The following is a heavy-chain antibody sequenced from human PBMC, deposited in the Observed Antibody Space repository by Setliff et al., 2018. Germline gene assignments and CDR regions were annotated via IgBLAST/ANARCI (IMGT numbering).Heavy chain of an antibody. D-gene: IGHD3-3*01. Sequence: SETLSLTCTVSGGSISSSSYYWGWIRQPPGKGLEWIGSIYYSGSTYYNPSLKSRVTISVDTSKNQLSLKLSSVTAADTAVYYCARVDNFWSGPIDYWGQGTLVTVS. J-gene: IGHJ4*02. CDR2: IYYSGST. V-gene: IGHV4-39*01. CDR3: ARVDNFWSGPIDY. CDR1: GGSISSSSYY.